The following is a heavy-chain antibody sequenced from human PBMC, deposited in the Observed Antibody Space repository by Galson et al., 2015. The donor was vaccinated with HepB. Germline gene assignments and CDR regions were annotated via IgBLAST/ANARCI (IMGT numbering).Heavy chain of an antibody. Sequence: SVKVSCKASGYTFTSYYMHWVRQAPGQGLEWMGIINPSGGSTSYAQKFQGRVTISVDTSKNQFSLKLSSVTAADTAVYYCARGRRDGYNRPFDYWGQGTLVTVSS. V-gene: IGHV1-46*01. D-gene: IGHD5-24*01. CDR1: GYTFTSYY. J-gene: IGHJ4*02. CDR3: ARGRRDGYNRPFDY. CDR2: INPSGGST.